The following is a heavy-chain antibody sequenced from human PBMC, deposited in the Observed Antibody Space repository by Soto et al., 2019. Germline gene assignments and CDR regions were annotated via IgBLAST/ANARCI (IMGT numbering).Heavy chain of an antibody. CDR1: GFTFSSYW. D-gene: IGHD6-19*01. V-gene: IGHV3-7*01. CDR2: IKQDGSEK. J-gene: IGHJ3*02. Sequence: GGSLRLSCAASGFTFSSYWMSWVRQAPGKGLEWVANIKQDGSEKYYVDSVKGRFTISRDNAKNSLYLQMNSLRAEDTAVYYCAGTGYSSGWYTAFDIWGQGTMVTVSS. CDR3: AGTGYSSGWYTAFDI.